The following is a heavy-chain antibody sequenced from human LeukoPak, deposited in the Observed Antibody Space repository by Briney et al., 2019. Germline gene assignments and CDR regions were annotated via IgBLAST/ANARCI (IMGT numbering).Heavy chain of an antibody. CDR3: ARDSSIQPYYFDY. CDR1: GYTFTSYG. D-gene: IGHD3-3*02. CDR2: ISTYNGDT. V-gene: IGHV1-18*01. Sequence: GASVKVSSTASGYTFTSYGFSWVRQAPGQGLEWMGWISTYNGDTNYAQKFQGRVTMTTDTSTSTAYMKLRSLRSDDRAVYYCARDSSIQPYYFDYWGEGTLVTVSS. J-gene: IGHJ4*02.